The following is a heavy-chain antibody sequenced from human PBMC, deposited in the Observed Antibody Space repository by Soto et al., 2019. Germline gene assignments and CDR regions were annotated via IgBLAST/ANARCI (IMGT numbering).Heavy chain of an antibody. J-gene: IGHJ4*02. V-gene: IGHV1-69*01. CDR1: GGTFSSYA. D-gene: IGHD4-17*01. Sequence: QVQLVQSGAEVKKPGSSVKVSCKASGGTFSSYAISWVRQAPGQGLEWMGGIIPIFGTANYAQKFQGRVTITADESTSTAYMELSSLRSEDTAVYYCASDQRPHYGDYSPFDYWGQGTLVTVSS. CDR3: ASDQRPHYGDYSPFDY. CDR2: IIPIFGTA.